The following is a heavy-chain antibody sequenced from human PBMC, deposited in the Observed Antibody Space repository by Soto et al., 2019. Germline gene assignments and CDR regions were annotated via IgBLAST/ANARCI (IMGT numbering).Heavy chain of an antibody. Sequence: QVQLQESGPGLVKPSQTLSLTCTVSGGSISSGGYYRSWIRQHPGKGLEWIGYIYYSGSTYYNPSLKSRVTISVDTSKNQFSLKLSSVTAADTAVYYCARGASIVVVVAATIRWPWAFDIWGQGTMVTVSS. CDR1: GGSISSGGYY. D-gene: IGHD2-15*01. CDR2: IYYSGST. J-gene: IGHJ3*02. CDR3: ARGASIVVVVAATIRWPWAFDI. V-gene: IGHV4-31*03.